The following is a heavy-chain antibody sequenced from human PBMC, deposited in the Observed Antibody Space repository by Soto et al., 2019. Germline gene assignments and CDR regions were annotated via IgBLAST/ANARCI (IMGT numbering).Heavy chain of an antibody. D-gene: IGHD2-21*02. Sequence: QVQLVESGGGVVQPGRSLRLSCAASGFTFSSYAMHWVRQAPGKGLEWVAVISYDGSNKYYADSVKGRFTISRDNSKNTLYLQMNSLRAEDTAXXXXXXXXXXVVVTAILXYWGQG. CDR1: GFTFSSYA. V-gene: IGHV3-30-3*01. CDR3: XXXXXXVVVTAILXY. J-gene: IGHJ4*02. CDR2: ISYDGSNK.